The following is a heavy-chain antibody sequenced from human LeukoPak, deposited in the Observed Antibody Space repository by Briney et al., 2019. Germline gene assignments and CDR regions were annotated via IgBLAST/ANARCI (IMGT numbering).Heavy chain of an antibody. CDR3: ARVGSYENSGSLPFDY. D-gene: IGHD3-22*01. CDR2: TSYDGSNK. V-gene: IGHV3-30-3*01. CDR1: GFTFSSYA. Sequence: GGSLRLSCAASGFTFSSYAMHWVRQAPGKGLEWVAVTSYDGSNKYYADSVKGRFTISRDNSKNTLYLQMNSLRAEDTAVYYCARVGSYENSGSLPFDYWGQGILVTVSS. J-gene: IGHJ4*02.